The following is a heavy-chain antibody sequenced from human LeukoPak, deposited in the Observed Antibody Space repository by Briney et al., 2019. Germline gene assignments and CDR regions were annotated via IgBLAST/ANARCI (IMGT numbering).Heavy chain of an antibody. V-gene: IGHV4-34*01. CDR2: INHGGST. Sequence: SETLSLTCAVYGGSFSGYYWSWIRQPPGKGLEWIGEINHGGSTNYNPSLKSRVTISVDTSKNQFSLKLSSVTAADTAVYYCASRALAYDFWSGPSSYYFDYWGQGTLVTVSS. J-gene: IGHJ4*02. CDR1: GGSFSGYY. D-gene: IGHD3-3*01. CDR3: ASRALAYDFWSGPSSYYFDY.